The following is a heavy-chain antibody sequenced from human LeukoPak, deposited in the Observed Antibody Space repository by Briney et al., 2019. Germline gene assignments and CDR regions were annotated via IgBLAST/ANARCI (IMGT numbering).Heavy chain of an antibody. Sequence: SETLSLTCTVSGGSISSGDYYWSWIRQPPGKGLEWIGYIYYSGSTYYNPSLKSRVTISVDTSKNQFSLKLSSVTAADTAVYYCARVRGAATGIDYWGQGTLVTVSS. J-gene: IGHJ4*02. CDR3: ARVRGAATGIDY. CDR1: GGSISSGDYY. D-gene: IGHD2-15*01. V-gene: IGHV4-30-4*01. CDR2: IYYSGST.